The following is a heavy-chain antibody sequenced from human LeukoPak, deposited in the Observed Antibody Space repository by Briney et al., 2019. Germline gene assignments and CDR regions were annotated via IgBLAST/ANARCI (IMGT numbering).Heavy chain of an antibody. CDR2: ISAYNGNT. Sequence: ASVKVSCKASGYTFTSYGISWVRQAPGQGLEWMGWISAYNGNTNYAQKLQGRVTMTTDTSTSTAYMELRSLRSDDTAVYYCARGGDIVVVPAAIPPDYYYYMDVWGKGTTVTVSS. CDR3: ARGGDIVVVPAAIPPDYYYYMDV. J-gene: IGHJ6*03. V-gene: IGHV1-18*01. CDR1: GYTFTSYG. D-gene: IGHD2-2*02.